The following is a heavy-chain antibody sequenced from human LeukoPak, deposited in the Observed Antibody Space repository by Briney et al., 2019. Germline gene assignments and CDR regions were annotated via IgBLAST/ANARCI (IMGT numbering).Heavy chain of an antibody. Sequence: SETLCLTCTVSGGSISSYYWSWVRQPPGKGLEWIGYIYYSGSTNYNPSLKSRVTISVDTSKNQFSLKLSSVTAADTAVYYCARASELSLPYGMDVWGQGTTVTVSS. CDR3: ARASELSLPYGMDV. D-gene: IGHD1-7*01. CDR1: GGSISSYY. CDR2: IYYSGST. V-gene: IGHV4-59*08. J-gene: IGHJ6*02.